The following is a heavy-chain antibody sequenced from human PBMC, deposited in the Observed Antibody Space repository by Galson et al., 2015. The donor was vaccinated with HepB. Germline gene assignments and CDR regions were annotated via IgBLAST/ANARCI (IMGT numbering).Heavy chain of an antibody. V-gene: IGHV4-59*01. CDR3: ARVIPVAPVDMAIDV. CDR1: GGSISPYY. D-gene: IGHD5-24*01. J-gene: IGHJ6*02. Sequence: ETLSLTCTVSGGSISPYYWSWIRKSPEKGLEWIGSISYSGSTNYNPSVRSRVTISIDTSKSQFSLRLRSVTAADTAVFYCARVIPVAPVDMAIDVWGHGTTVTVS. CDR2: ISYSGST.